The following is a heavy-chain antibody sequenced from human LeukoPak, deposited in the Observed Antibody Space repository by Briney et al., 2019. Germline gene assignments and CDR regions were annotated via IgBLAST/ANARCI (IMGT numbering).Heavy chain of an antibody. CDR1: GGSISSYY. D-gene: IGHD3-10*01. Sequence: PETLSLTCTVSGGSISSYYWSWIRQPPGKGLEWIGYIYYSGSTNYNPSLKSRVTISVDTSKNQFSLKLSSVTAADTAVYYCARGGYYYGSGSYLDYWGQGTLVTVSS. CDR3: ARGGYYYGSGSYLDY. CDR2: IYYSGST. V-gene: IGHV4-59*01. J-gene: IGHJ4*02.